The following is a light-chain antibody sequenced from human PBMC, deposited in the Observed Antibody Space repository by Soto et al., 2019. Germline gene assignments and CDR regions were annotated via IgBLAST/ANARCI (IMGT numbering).Light chain of an antibody. J-gene: IGKJ2*01. V-gene: IGKV3-15*01. CDR3: QQYNLWPYT. CDR1: QSVSTY. CDR2: GAS. Sequence: DIVMTQSPATLSVSPGERATLSCRASQSVSTYFAWYQQKPGQAPRLLIYGASTRTTDIPARFSGSGSGTDFTLTISSLQSEDFAVYYCQQYNLWPYTFGQGTKLEIK.